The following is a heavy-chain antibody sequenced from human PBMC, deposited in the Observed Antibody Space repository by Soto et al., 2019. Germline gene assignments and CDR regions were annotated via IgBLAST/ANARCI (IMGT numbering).Heavy chain of an antibody. D-gene: IGHD5-18*01. CDR1: GGSISSYY. J-gene: IGHJ4*02. V-gene: IGHV4-59*01. CDR2: ISYSGST. CDR3: ARGRGDTAMAWYY. Sequence: QVQLQESGPGLVKPSETLSLTCTVSGGSISSYYWSWIRQSLGKGLEWIGYISYSGSTKYNPSLKSRVTISVDTSKNQFSLKLSSVTAADTAVYYCARGRGDTAMAWYYWGQGTLVTVSS.